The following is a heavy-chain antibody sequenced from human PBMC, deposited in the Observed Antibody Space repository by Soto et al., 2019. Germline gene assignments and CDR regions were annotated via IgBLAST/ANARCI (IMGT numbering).Heavy chain of an antibody. CDR1: GFTFSSYA. D-gene: IGHD3-10*01. CDR2: TSGSGGTT. Sequence: GGSLRLSCAASGFTFSSYAMSWVRQAPGKGLEWVSATSGSGGTTYYADSVKGRFTISRDNSKNTLYLQMNSLRAEDTAVYYCAKTPRITMVRGVIIDYWGQGTLVTVSS. V-gene: IGHV3-23*01. CDR3: AKTPRITMVRGVIIDY. J-gene: IGHJ4*02.